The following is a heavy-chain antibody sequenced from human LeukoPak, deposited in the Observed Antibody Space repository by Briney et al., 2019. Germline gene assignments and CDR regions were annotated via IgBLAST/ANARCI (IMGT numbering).Heavy chain of an antibody. D-gene: IGHD2-21*02. Sequence: ASVKVSCKASGYTFTSYAMRWVRQAPGQRLEWMGWINAGNGNTKYSQKFQGRVTITRDTSASTAYMELSSLRSEDTAVYYCARLAYCGGDCYSSENWFDPWGQGTLVTVSS. J-gene: IGHJ5*02. CDR2: INAGNGNT. CDR3: ARLAYCGGDCYSSENWFDP. CDR1: GYTFTSYA. V-gene: IGHV1-3*01.